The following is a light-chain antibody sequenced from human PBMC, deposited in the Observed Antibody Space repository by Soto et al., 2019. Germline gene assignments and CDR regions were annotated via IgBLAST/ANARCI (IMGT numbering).Light chain of an antibody. CDR3: ASWDDSLSGPV. V-gene: IGLV1-44*01. J-gene: IGLJ2*01. CDR1: SSNIGSDT. CDR2: SNN. Sequence: QTVVTQPPSASGTPGQRVTISCSGSSSNIGSDTVNWYQQFPGTAPKLLIYSNNRRPSGVPDRFSGSKSGTSGSLAISGLQSDEEADYYCASWDDSLSGPVFGGGTKVTVL.